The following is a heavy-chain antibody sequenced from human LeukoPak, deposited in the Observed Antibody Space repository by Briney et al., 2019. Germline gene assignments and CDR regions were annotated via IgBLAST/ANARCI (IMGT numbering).Heavy chain of an antibody. CDR1: GYSFTSYW. CDR3: ARLLAAAGQGNRFDP. D-gene: IGHD6-13*01. V-gene: IGHV5-51*01. J-gene: IGHJ5*02. CDR2: IYPGDSNT. Sequence: GESLKISCKGSGYSFTSYWIGRVRQMPGKGLEWMGIIYPGDSNTRYSPSFQGQVTISADKSISTAYLQWSSLKASDTAMYYCARLLAAAGQGNRFDPWGQGTLVTVSS.